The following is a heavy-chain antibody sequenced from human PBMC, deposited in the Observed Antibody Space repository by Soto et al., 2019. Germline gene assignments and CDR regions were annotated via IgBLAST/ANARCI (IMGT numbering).Heavy chain of an antibody. D-gene: IGHD3-3*01. CDR3: AKGDQGSYYDFWSGVYPTTGPFDY. Sequence: GGSLRLSCAASGFTFSSYAMSWVRQAPGKGLEWVSAISGSGGSTYYADSVKGRFTISRDNSKNTLYLQMNSLRAEDTAVYYCAKGDQGSYYDFWSGVYPTTGPFDYWGQGTLVTVSS. CDR1: GFTFSSYA. CDR2: ISGSGGST. V-gene: IGHV3-23*01. J-gene: IGHJ4*02.